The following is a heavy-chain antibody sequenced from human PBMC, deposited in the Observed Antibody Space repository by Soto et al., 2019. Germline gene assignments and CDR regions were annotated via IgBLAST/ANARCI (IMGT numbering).Heavy chain of an antibody. V-gene: IGHV3-23*01. CDR1: GFTFSSYA. D-gene: IGHD6-6*01. J-gene: IGHJ4*02. CDR2: ISGSGGST. CDR3: ATGGGDSGSSFDY. Sequence: GGSLRLSCAASGFTFSSYAMSWVRQAPGKGLEWVAAISGSGGSTYYADSVQGRFTISRDNSKNTLYLQMNSLRADDTAVYYCATGGGDSGSSFDYWGQGTLVTVSS.